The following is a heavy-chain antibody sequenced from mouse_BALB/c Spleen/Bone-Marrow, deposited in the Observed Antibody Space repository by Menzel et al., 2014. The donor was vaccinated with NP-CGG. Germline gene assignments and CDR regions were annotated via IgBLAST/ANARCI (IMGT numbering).Heavy chain of an antibody. CDR3: TRSNYGYWYFDF. J-gene: IGHJ1*01. V-gene: IGHV1S81*02. D-gene: IGHD1-1*01. CDR2: INPSNGGT. Sequence: VQLQQSGAELVKPGASVKLSCKASGYTFSSYYMYWVKQRPGQGLEWIGEINPSNGGTKFNEKFKSKATLTVDKSSSTAYMQLSSLTSEDSAVYYCTRSNYGYWYFDFWGAGTTVTVSS. CDR1: GYTFSSYY.